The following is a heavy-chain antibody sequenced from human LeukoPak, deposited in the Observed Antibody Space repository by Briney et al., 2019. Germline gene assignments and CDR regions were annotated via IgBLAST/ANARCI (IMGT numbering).Heavy chain of an antibody. Sequence: PSGTLSLTCVVSGGSISSYNWWSWVRQPPGKGLEWIGEIYHSGSTNYNPSLKSRVTISLDKSKSQFSLKLSSVTAADTAVYYCATTAAAGTRLAWFDPWGQGTLVTVSS. CDR2: IYHSGST. CDR1: GGSISSYNW. J-gene: IGHJ5*02. CDR3: ATTAAAGTRLAWFDP. V-gene: IGHV4-4*02. D-gene: IGHD6-13*01.